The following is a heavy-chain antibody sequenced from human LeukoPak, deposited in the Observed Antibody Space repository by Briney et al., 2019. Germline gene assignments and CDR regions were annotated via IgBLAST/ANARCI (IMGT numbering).Heavy chain of an antibody. D-gene: IGHD4-11*01. CDR2: INHGGST. CDR3: ARAPRRVYSNYNRYFDY. Sequence: TSETLSLTCAVYGGSFSGYYWSWIRQPPGKGLEWIGEINHGGSTNYNPSLKSRVTISVDTSKNQFSLKLSSVTAADTAVYYCARAPRRVYSNYNRYFDYWGQGTLVTVSS. V-gene: IGHV4-34*01. J-gene: IGHJ4*02. CDR1: GGSFSGYY.